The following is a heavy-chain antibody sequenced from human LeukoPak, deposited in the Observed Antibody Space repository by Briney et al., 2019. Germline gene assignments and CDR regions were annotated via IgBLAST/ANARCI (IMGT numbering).Heavy chain of an antibody. CDR3: AREQSHGYNSRALDN. CDR2: INPSGGST. J-gene: IGHJ4*02. V-gene: IGHV1-46*01. CDR1: GYTFTSYY. D-gene: IGHD5-24*01. Sequence: ASVKVSCKASGYTFTSYYMHWVRQAPGQGLEWMGIINPSGGSTSYAQKFQGRVTMTRDMSTSTVYMELSSLRSEDTAVYYCAREQSHGYNSRALDNWGQGTLVTVSS.